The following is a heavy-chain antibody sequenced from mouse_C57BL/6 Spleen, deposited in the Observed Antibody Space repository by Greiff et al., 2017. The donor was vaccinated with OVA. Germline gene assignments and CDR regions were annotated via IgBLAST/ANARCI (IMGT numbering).Heavy chain of an antibody. CDR1: GYTFTEYT. CDR2: FYPGSGSI. V-gene: IGHV1-62-2*01. CDR3: ARHEGEGYAMDY. J-gene: IGHJ4*01. Sequence: VKVVESGAELVKPGASVKLSCKASGYTFTEYTIHWVKQRSGQGLEWIGWFYPGSGSIKFNEKFKDKATLTADKSSSTVYMELSRLTSEDSAVYFCARHEGEGYAMDYWGQGTSVTVSS.